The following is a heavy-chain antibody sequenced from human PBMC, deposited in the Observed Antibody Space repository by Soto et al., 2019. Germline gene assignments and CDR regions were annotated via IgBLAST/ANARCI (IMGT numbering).Heavy chain of an antibody. D-gene: IGHD6-19*01. CDR2: ISYDGSNK. CDR3: ARELAGYDAFDI. CDR1: GFTFSSYA. Sequence: PGGSLRLSCAASGFTFSSYAMHWVRQAPGKGLEWVAVISYDGSNKYYADSVKGRFTISRDNSKNTLYLQMNSLRAEDTAVYYCARELAGYDAFDIWGQGTMVTVTS. V-gene: IGHV3-30-3*01. J-gene: IGHJ3*02.